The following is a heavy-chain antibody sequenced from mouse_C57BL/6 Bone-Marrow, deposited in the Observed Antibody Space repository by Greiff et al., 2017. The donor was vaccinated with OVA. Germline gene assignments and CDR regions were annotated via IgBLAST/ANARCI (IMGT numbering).Heavy chain of an antibody. V-gene: IGHV1-75*01. Sequence: VQLQQSGPELVKPGASVKISCKASGYTFTDYYINWVKQRPGQGLEWIGWIFPGSGSTYYNEKFKGKATLTVDKSSSTAYMLLSSLTSEDSAVYFCARKDYGSSLHFDYWGQGTTLTVSS. D-gene: IGHD1-1*01. CDR1: GYTFTDYY. CDR3: ARKDYGSSLHFDY. CDR2: IFPGSGST. J-gene: IGHJ2*01.